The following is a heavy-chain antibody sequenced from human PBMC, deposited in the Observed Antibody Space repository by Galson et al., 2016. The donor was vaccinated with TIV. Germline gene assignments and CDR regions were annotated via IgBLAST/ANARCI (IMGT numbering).Heavy chain of an antibody. V-gene: IGHV3-23*01. D-gene: IGHD6-19*01. J-gene: IGHJ5*01. CDR2: VTSSGEST. CDR1: GFTFDNYA. Sequence: SLRLSCAASGFTFDNYAMHWVRQGSGGGLEWVSSVTSSGESTDYSDSVKGRFTISRDNSKKTVYLQMHSLKSEDTAMYFCAKGIAVVLGWFDSWGQGTRVTVSS. CDR3: AKGIAVVLGWFDS.